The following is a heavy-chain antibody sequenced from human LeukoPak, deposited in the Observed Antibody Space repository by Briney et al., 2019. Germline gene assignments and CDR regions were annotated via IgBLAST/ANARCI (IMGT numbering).Heavy chain of an antibody. J-gene: IGHJ6*02. CDR2: IKSKTDGGKT. Sequence: GGSLRLSCAASGFTFISNWMHWVRQGPGEGLEWVGRIKSKTDGGKTDYAAPGNGRFTLSRDDSKNTQYLQMNSLNTEGTAVYSCTPCSGCYLLDYYYYYGMDVWGQATTVTVS. CDR3: TPCSGCYLLDYYYYYGMDV. CDR1: GFTFISNW. V-gene: IGHV3-15*01. D-gene: IGHD6-19*01.